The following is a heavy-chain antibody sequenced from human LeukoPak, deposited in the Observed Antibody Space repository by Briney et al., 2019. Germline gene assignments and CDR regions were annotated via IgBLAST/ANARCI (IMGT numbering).Heavy chain of an antibody. D-gene: IGHD2/OR15-2a*01. CDR2: VHYTGST. CDR1: GGSISTYY. V-gene: IGHV4-59*01. Sequence: TSETLSLTCTVSGGSISTYYWSWLRQPPGKGLEWIGYVHYTGSTNYNPSLKSRVTISIDTSTNQFSLMQTSVTAADTAVYYCARRHCYGSRCFPYYFDLWGQGILVTVSS. CDR3: ARRHCYGSRCFPYYFDL. J-gene: IGHJ4*02.